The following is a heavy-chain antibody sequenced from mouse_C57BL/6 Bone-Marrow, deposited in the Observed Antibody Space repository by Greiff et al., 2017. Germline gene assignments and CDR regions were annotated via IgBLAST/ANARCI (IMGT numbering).Heavy chain of an antibody. CDR2: IYPGDGDT. J-gene: IGHJ3*01. CDR1: GYAFSSSW. Sequence: VQLQQSGPELVKPGASVKISCKASGYAFSSSWMNWVKQRPGKGLEWIGRIYPGDGDTNYNGKFKGKATLTADKSSSTAYMQLSSLTSEDSAVYFCARAFTTVIATRGSWFAYWGQGTLVTVSA. CDR3: ARAFTTVIATRGSWFAY. V-gene: IGHV1-82*01. D-gene: IGHD1-1*01.